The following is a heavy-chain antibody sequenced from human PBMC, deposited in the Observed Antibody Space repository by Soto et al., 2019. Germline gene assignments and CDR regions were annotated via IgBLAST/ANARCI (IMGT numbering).Heavy chain of an antibody. CDR3: ARHLYFAGSYSDYYGMDV. CDR2: IDPSDSYT. CDR1: GYSFTSYW. D-gene: IGHD3-10*01. Sequence: GESLKISCKGSGYSFTSYWISWVRQMPGKGLEWMGRIDPSDSYTNYSPSFQGHVTILADKSISTAYLQWSSLKASDTAMYYCARHLYFAGSYSDYYGMDVWGQGTTVTVSS. J-gene: IGHJ6*02. V-gene: IGHV5-10-1*01.